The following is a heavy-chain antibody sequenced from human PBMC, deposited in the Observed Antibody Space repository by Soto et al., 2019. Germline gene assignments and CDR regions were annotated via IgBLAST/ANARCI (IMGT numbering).Heavy chain of an antibody. Sequence: PVGSLRLSCAASGFTFTDYALSWVRQAPGKGLEWVATISGIGGSTYLADSVKGRLSISRDNSKNTVSLLMNSLRAEDTAVYFCARGSSGYISSWYYFDYWGRGTLVTVS. CDR1: GFTFTDYA. D-gene: IGHD6-13*01. CDR2: ISGIGGST. V-gene: IGHV3-23*01. CDR3: ARGSSGYISSWYYFDY. J-gene: IGHJ4*02.